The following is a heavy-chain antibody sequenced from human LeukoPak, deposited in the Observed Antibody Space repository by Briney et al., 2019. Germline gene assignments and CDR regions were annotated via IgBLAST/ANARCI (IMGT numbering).Heavy chain of an antibody. Sequence: TSETLSLTCTVSGGSISSYYWSWIRQPPGKGLEWIGYIYYSGSTNYKPSLKSRVTISVDTSKNQFSLKLSSVTAADKAVYYCARMVYDTSGYYPSFDYWGQGTLVTVSS. CDR1: GGSISSYY. V-gene: IGHV4-59*01. CDR3: ARMVYDTSGYYPSFDY. J-gene: IGHJ4*02. CDR2: IYYSGST. D-gene: IGHD3-22*01.